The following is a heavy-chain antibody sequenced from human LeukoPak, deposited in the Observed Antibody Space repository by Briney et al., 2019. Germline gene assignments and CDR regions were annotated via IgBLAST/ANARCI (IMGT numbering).Heavy chain of an antibody. CDR2: ISGSGGST. V-gene: IGHV3-23*01. D-gene: IGHD3-3*01. Sequence: PGGSLRLSCAASGFTFSSYAMSWVRQAPGKGLEWVSAISGSGGSTYYADSVKGRFTISRDNSKNSLYLQMNSLRTEDTALYYCAKEANDFWSGYLLDYWGQGTLVTVSS. CDR3: AKEANDFWSGYLLDY. J-gene: IGHJ4*02. CDR1: GFTFSSYA.